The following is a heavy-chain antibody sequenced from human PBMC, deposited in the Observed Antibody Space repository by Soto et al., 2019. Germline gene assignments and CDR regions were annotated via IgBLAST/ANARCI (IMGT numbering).Heavy chain of an antibody. J-gene: IGHJ6*02. V-gene: IGHV4-30-4*01. Sequence: SETLSLTCTVSGESISSGDHYWSWVRQSPGEGLEWIGFIYYSGDTYYNPSLKSRVSMSVDTSNNQFSLKLNSVTAADTAVYYCARDAGYCNSVSCYPYNMDVWGQGTTVTVS. CDR1: GESISSGDHY. D-gene: IGHD2-15*01. CDR2: IYYSGDT. CDR3: ARDAGYCNSVSCYPYNMDV.